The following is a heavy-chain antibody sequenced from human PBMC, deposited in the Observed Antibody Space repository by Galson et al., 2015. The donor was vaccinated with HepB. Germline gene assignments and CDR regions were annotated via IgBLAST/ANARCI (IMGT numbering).Heavy chain of an antibody. J-gene: IGHJ3*02. V-gene: IGHV3-30-3*01. CDR3: AREYYYDSISAFDI. Sequence: SLRLSCAASGFTFSSYAMHWVRQAPGKGLEWVAVISYDGSNKYYADSVKGRFTISRDNSKNTPYLQMNSLRAEDTAVYYCAREYYYDSISAFDIWGQGTMVTVSS. CDR2: ISYDGSNK. D-gene: IGHD3-22*01. CDR1: GFTFSSYA.